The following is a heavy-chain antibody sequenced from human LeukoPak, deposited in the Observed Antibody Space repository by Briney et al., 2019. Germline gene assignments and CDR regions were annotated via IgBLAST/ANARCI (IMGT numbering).Heavy chain of an antibody. J-gene: IGHJ4*02. Sequence: GGSLRLSCAASGFTFSGYWMNWVRQAPGQGLEGVANINQDGTDKYYVDSVKGRFTISRANAKNSLHLQMNSLRAEKTALSSCAKGTYFYALGTPETGNWGQGTLVTVSS. D-gene: IGHD3-10*01. CDR2: INQDGTDK. CDR3: AKGTYFYALGTPETGN. V-gene: IGHV3-7*03. CDR1: GFTFSGYW.